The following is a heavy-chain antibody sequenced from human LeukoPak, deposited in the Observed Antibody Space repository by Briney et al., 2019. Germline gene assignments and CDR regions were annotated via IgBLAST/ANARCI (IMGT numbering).Heavy chain of an antibody. V-gene: IGHV3-7*01. D-gene: IGHD6-6*01. CDR3: ARDGRQLGY. CDR2: IKQDGSEK. CDR1: GFTFSSYW. J-gene: IGHJ4*02. Sequence: PGGSLRLSCVASGFTFSSYWMSWVRQAPGKGLEWVANIKQDGSEKYYVDSVKGRFTISRDNAKNSLYLQMNSLRAEDTAVYYCARDGRQLGYWGQGTLVTVSS.